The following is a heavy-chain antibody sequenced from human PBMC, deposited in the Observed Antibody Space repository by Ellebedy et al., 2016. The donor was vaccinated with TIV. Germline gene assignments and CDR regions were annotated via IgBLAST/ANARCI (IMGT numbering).Heavy chain of an antibody. V-gene: IGHV3-30-3*01. CDR2: ISYDGSNK. J-gene: IGHJ4*02. CDR1: GFTFSSFA. Sequence: GESLKISXAASGFTFSSFAMYWVRQAPGKGLEWVAVISYDGSNKYYVDSVKGRFTISRDNAKNSLYLQMTSLRTEDTAVYYCASGGCSSTSCYNGKDFDYWGQGTLVTVSS. CDR3: ASGGCSSTSCYNGKDFDY. D-gene: IGHD2-2*02.